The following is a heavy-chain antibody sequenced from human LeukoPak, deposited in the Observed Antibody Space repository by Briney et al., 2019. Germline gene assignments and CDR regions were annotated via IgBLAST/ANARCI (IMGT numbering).Heavy chain of an antibody. CDR1: GGTFSSYA. Sequence: SVKVSCKASGGTFSSYAISWVRQAPGQGLEWMGGIIPIFGTANYAQKFTITTDESTSTAYMELSSLRSEDTAVYYCARDDYGGNPFDYWGQGTLVTVSS. CDR3: ARDDYGGNPFDY. CDR2: IIPIFGTA. D-gene: IGHD4-23*01. J-gene: IGHJ4*02. V-gene: IGHV1-69*05.